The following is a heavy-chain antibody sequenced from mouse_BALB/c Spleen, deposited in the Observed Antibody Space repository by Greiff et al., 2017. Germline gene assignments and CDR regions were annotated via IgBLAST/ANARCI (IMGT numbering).Heavy chain of an antibody. CDR1: GFSLTSYG. CDR2: IWAGGST. D-gene: IGHD1-1*01. CDR3: ARDGHYYGSSYGYAMDY. Sequence: VQRVESGPGLVAPSPSLSITCTVSGFSLTSYGVHWVRQPPGKGLEWLGVIWAGGSTNYNSALMSRLSISKDNSKSQVFLKMNSLQTDDTAMYYCARDGHYYGSSYGYAMDYWGQGTSVTVSA. V-gene: IGHV2-9*02. J-gene: IGHJ4*01.